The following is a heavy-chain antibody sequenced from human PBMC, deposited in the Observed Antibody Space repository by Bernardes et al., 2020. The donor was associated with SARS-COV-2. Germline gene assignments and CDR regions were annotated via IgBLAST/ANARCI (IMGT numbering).Heavy chain of an antibody. CDR3: ASDYGDYGHYYYYGMDV. CDR2: IWYDGSNK. CDR1: GFTFRSYG. Sequence: GWSLRLSCAASGFTFRSYGMHWVRQAPGKGLEWVAVIWYDGSNKYYADSVKGRFTISRDNSKNTLYLQMNSLRAEDTAVYYCASDYGDYGHYYYYGMDVWGQGTTVTVSS. J-gene: IGHJ6*02. V-gene: IGHV3-33*01. D-gene: IGHD4-17*01.